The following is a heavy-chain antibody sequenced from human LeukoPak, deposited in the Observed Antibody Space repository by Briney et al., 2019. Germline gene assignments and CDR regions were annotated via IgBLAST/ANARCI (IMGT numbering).Heavy chain of an antibody. CDR2: INEDESEK. D-gene: IGHD3-3*01. Sequence: GGSLRLSCAASGFTFSDYTLNWVRQAPGRGLEWVAYINEDESEKYYVDSVKGRFTISRDNAKKSLYLQMNSLGAEDTAVYYCARGHYDIWSGPDYYFDYWGQGTLVTVSS. CDR3: ARGHYDIWSGPDYYFDY. V-gene: IGHV3-7*01. CDR1: GFTFSDYT. J-gene: IGHJ4*02.